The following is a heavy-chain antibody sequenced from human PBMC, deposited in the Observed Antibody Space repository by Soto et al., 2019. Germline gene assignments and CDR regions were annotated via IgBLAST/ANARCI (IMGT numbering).Heavy chain of an antibody. V-gene: IGHV4-4*02. CDR2: IYHSGST. CDR3: ARALYPARYYYHMDV. Sequence: SETLSLTCAVSSGSISSSNWWSWVRQPPGKGLEWIGEIYHSGSTNYNPSLKSRVTISVDKSKNQFSLKLSSVTAADTAVYYCARALYPARYYYHMDVWGKGTTVTVSS. CDR1: SGSISSSNW. J-gene: IGHJ6*03.